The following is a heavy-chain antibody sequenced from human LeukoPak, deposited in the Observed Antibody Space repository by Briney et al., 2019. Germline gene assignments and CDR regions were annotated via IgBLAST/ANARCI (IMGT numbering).Heavy chain of an antibody. V-gene: IGHV3-30*02. J-gene: IGHJ4*02. D-gene: IGHD3-3*01. CDR1: GFTFSSHG. Sequence: GGSLRLSCAASGFTFSSHGLQWVRQAPGKGLEWVAFIRYDGGNKYYADSVKGRFTISRDNSKDTLFLQMNSLRPEDTAVYYCAKDQQRFLEWSPSDYWGQGTLVTVSS. CDR3: AKDQQRFLEWSPSDY. CDR2: IRYDGGNK.